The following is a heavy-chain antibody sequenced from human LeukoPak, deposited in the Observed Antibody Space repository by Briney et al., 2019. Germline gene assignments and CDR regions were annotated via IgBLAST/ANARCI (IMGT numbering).Heavy chain of an antibody. V-gene: IGHV1-69*01. CDR3: ARGGYYDSSGYCYY. CDR2: IIPIFGTA. Sequence: ASVKVSCKASGGTFSSYAISWVRQAPGQGLEWMGGIIPIFGTANYAQKFQGRVTITADESTSTAYMELSSLRSEDTAVYYCARGGYYDSSGYCYYWGQGTLVTVSS. J-gene: IGHJ4*02. D-gene: IGHD3-22*01. CDR1: GGTFSSYA.